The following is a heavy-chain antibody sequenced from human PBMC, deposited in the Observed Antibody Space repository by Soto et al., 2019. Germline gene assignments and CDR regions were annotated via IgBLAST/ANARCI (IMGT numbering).Heavy chain of an antibody. CDR3: ARGDYGEYDAYNWFDP. J-gene: IGHJ5*02. D-gene: IGHD4-17*01. V-gene: IGHV4-34*02. Sequence: QVQLQQWGAGPLKPSETLSLTCAVYGGSFGNRFWSWILQPPGKGLEWIGEIHRSGRTNYNPSFKSGLTISIDTSRNQFSLRLTSVTAADTAVYYCARGDYGEYDAYNWFDPWGQGTLVTVSS. CDR2: IHRSGRT. CDR1: GGSFGNRF.